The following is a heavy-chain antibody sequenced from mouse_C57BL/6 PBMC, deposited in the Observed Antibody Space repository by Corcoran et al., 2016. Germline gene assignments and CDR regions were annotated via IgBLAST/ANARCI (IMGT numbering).Heavy chain of an antibody. D-gene: IGHD1-1*01. CDR2: ISYDGRNK. J-gene: IGHJ1*03. CDR3: AKVMGAYYYDSSGYYGLMDV. Sequence: VQLVESGGGVVQPGRSLRLSCAASGFTFRSYGMHWVRQAPGKGLEGVAVISYDGRNKYYAHSVKGRFTISRDNPKNTLYLQVNSLRAEDTAVYYCAKVMGAYYYDSSGYYGLMDVWGKGTTVTVSS. CDR1: GFTFRSYG. V-gene: IGHV5-17*01.